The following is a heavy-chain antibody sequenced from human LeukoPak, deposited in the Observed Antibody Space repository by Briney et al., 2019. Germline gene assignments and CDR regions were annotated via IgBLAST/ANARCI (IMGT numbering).Heavy chain of an antibody. Sequence: ASVKVSCKASGYTFTSYGISWVRQAPGQGLEWMGWISTYNGNTHYAQKFQGRVTMPTDTLTSTAYMELRSLRSDDTAVYYCARVSGDILTGTSQGMDVWGQGTTVAVSS. V-gene: IGHV1-18*01. D-gene: IGHD3-9*01. CDR1: GYTFTSYG. J-gene: IGHJ6*02. CDR2: ISTYNGNT. CDR3: ARVSGDILTGTSQGMDV.